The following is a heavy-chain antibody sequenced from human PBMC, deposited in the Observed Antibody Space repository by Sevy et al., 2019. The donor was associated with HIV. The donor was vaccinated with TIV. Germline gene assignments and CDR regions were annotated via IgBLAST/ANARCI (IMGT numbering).Heavy chain of an antibody. CDR1: GFTFSSYW. V-gene: IGHV3-7*01. D-gene: IGHD3-10*01. Sequence: GGSLRLSCAASGFTFSSYWMSWVRQAPGKGLEWVANIKQDGSEKYYVDSVKGRFTISRDNAKNSLYLQMNSLRAEDTAVYYCARDRRITMVQGVITSGWFDPWGQGTLVTVSS. CDR2: IKQDGSEK. CDR3: ARDRRITMVQGVITSGWFDP. J-gene: IGHJ5*02.